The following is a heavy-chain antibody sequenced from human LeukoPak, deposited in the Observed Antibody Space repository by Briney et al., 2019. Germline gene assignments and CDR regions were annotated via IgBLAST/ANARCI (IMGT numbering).Heavy chain of an antibody. CDR1: GGTFSSYA. J-gene: IGHJ3*02. V-gene: IGHV1-69*05. CDR3: ARVCLVGATVDASDI. Sequence: GSSVKVSCKASGGTFSSYAISWVRQAPGQGLEWMGGIIPIFGTANYAQKFQGRVTITTDESTSTAYMELSSLRSEDTAVYYCARVCLVGATVDASDIWGQGTMVTVSS. CDR2: IIPIFGTA. D-gene: IGHD1-26*01.